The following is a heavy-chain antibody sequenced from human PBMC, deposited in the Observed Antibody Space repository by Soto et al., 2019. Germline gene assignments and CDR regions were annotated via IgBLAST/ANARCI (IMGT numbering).Heavy chain of an antibody. CDR3: ARDRFYYFDY. Sequence: QVQLVESGGGVVQPGRSLRLSCAASGFTFSSYGMHWVRQAPGKGLEWVAVIWYDGSNKYYADSVKGRFTISRDNSKNTLYLRMNSLRAEDTAVYYCARDRFYYFDYWGQGTLVTVSS. J-gene: IGHJ4*02. D-gene: IGHD3-16*01. CDR1: GFTFSSYG. CDR2: IWYDGSNK. V-gene: IGHV3-33*01.